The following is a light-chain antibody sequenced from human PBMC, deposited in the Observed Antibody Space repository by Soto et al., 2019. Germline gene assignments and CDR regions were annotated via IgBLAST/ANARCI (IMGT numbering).Light chain of an antibody. V-gene: IGKV3-20*01. Sequence: EIVLTQSPGTLSLSPGERVTLSCRASQSVSSSYLAWYQQKLGQAPRLLIYGASSRATGIPDRFSGSRSGTDFALTISRLEPEDFAVYYCQQYDSSPGTFGQGTKVEIK. CDR2: GAS. CDR3: QQYDSSPGT. CDR1: QSVSSSY. J-gene: IGKJ1*01.